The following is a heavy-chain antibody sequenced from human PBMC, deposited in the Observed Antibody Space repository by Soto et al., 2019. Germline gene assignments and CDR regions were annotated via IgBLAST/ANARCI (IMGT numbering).Heavy chain of an antibody. CDR2: IYYSGST. J-gene: IGHJ4*02. V-gene: IGHV4-39*01. CDR3: ARHFGVGMAAMVGY. CDR1: GGSISSSSYY. Sequence: QLQLQESGPGLVKPSETLSLTCTVSGGSISSSSYYWGWIRQPPGKGLEWIGSIYYSGSTYYNPSLKSRGTTTVAKSKNQVSLKVSSVAAADTAVYYCARHFGVGMAAMVGYWGQGTLVTVSS. D-gene: IGHD2-2*01.